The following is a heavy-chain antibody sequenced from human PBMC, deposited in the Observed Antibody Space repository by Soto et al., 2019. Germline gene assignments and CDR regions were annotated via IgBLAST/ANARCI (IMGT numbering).Heavy chain of an antibody. CDR2: IYYSGST. CDR3: ATGGGWLHNSYIRGLYFDY. D-gene: IGHD3-3*02. J-gene: IGHJ4*02. V-gene: IGHV4-31*03. Sequence: SETLSLTCTVSGGSISSGGYYWSWIRQHPGKGLEWIGYIYYSGSTTHNPSLKSRVTLSVDTSKNQFSLSLTSVTPADTAAYYCATGGGWLHNSYIRGLYFDYWGQGVMVTVSS. CDR1: GGSISSGGYY.